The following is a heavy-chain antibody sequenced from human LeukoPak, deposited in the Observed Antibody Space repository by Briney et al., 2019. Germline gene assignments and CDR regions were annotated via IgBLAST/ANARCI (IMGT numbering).Heavy chain of an antibody. J-gene: IGHJ4*02. V-gene: IGHV4-34*01. Sequence: SETLSLTCAVYGGSFSGYYWSWIRQPPGKGLEWIGEINHSGSTNYNPSLKSRVTISVDTSKNQFSLKLSSVTAADTAVYYCARWQWLVPTGFDYWGQGTLVTVSS. CDR1: GGSFSGYY. D-gene: IGHD6-19*01. CDR3: ARWQWLVPTGFDY. CDR2: INHSGST.